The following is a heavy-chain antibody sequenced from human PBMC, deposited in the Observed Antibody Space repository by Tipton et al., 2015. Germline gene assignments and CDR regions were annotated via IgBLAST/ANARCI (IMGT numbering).Heavy chain of an antibody. CDR3: ARDLEHGMDV. V-gene: IGHV4-59*01. D-gene: IGHD5-24*01. J-gene: IGHJ6*02. CDR1: GGSFSGYY. CDR2: IQYSGST. Sequence: TLSLTCAVYGGSFSGYYWNWIRQPPGKELEWIGYIQYSGSTNYNPSLKSRVTISVDTSKTQFSLEMRSVTATDTAVYYCARDLEHGMDVWGHGTTVTVSS.